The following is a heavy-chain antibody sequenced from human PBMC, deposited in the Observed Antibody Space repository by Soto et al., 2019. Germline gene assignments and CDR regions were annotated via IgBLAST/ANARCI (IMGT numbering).Heavy chain of an antibody. CDR3: ARRHGHRRGYYYGMDV. Sequence: GESLKISCKGSGYSFTSYWISWVRQMPGKGLEWMGRIDPSDSYTNYSPSFQGHVTISADKSISTAYLQWSSLKASDTAMYYCARRHGHRRGYYYGMDVWGQGNTVTVSS. J-gene: IGHJ6*02. CDR1: GYSFTSYW. D-gene: IGHD4-17*01. V-gene: IGHV5-10-1*01. CDR2: IDPSDSYT.